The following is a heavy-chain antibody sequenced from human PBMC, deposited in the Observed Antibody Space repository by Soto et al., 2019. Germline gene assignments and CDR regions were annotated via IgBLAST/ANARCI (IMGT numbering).Heavy chain of an antibody. J-gene: IGHJ5*02. CDR1: VDSITSNH. V-gene: IGHV4-59*01. D-gene: IGHD4-4*01. Sequence: PSETLSLTCAVSVDSITSNHWNWIRQPPGRGLEWIGYIYNSGTTKYNPSLKSRVIISVDTSKNQLSLKLSSVTAADTAVYYCARVSMSTVSWGFDPWGQGTLVTV. CDR3: ARVSMSTVSWGFDP. CDR2: IYNSGTT.